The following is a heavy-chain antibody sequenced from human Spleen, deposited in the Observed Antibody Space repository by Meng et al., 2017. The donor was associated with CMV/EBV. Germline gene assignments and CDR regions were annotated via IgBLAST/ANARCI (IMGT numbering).Heavy chain of an antibody. Sequence: GESLKISCAASGFTFSSHGMHWVRQAAGKGLEWVAFIRYDGSNKYYADSVKGRFTISRDNSKNTLYLQMNSLRAEDTAVYHCARDSGDYSSSFDYWGQGTLVTVSS. J-gene: IGHJ4*02. CDR2: IRYDGSNK. CDR1: GFTFSSHG. V-gene: IGHV3-30*02. CDR3: ARDSGDYSSSFDY. D-gene: IGHD6-6*01.